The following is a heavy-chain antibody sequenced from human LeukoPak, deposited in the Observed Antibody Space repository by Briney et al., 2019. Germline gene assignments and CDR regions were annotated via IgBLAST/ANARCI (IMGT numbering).Heavy chain of an antibody. D-gene: IGHD2-15*01. Sequence: KAGGSLRLSCAASGFTFSDYYMNWVRQAPGKGLEWVSSISSSSSYIYYADSVKGRFTISRDNAKNSLYLQMNSLRAEDTAVYYCARDDRDIVVVVAATPDWFDPWGQGTLVTVSS. V-gene: IGHV3-21*01. J-gene: IGHJ5*02. CDR3: ARDDRDIVVVVAATPDWFDP. CDR2: ISSSSSYI. CDR1: GFTFSDYY.